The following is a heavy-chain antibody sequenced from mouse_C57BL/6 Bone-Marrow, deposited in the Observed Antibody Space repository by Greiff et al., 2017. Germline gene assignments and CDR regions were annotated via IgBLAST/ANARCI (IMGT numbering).Heavy chain of an antibody. J-gene: IGHJ4*01. CDR2: IYPRSGNT. Sequence: VKLQESGAELARPGASVKLSCKASGYTFTSYGISWVKQRTGQGLEWIGEIYPRSGNTYYNEKFKGKATLTADKSSSTAYMELRSLTSEDSAVYFCARWRYSNNAMDYWGQGTSVTVSS. CDR1: GYTFTSYG. D-gene: IGHD2-5*01. CDR3: ARWRYSNNAMDY. V-gene: IGHV1-81*01.